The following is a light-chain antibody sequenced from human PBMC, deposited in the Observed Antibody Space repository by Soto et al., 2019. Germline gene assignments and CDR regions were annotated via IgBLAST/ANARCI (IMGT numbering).Light chain of an antibody. V-gene: IGKV1-39*01. CDR2: AAS. CDR3: QQSYSTPRT. CDR1: QSISSY. J-gene: IGKJ1*01. Sequence: DVQMNQSPSSVSASVGDRVTITCRASQSISSYLNWYQQKPGKAPKLLIYAASSLQSGVPSRFSGSGSGTDFTLTISSLQPEDFATYYCQQSYSTPRTFGQGTKVDIK.